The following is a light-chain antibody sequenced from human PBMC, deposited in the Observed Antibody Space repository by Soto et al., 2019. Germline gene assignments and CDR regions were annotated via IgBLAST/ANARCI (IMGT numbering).Light chain of an antibody. J-gene: IGKJ3*01. CDR1: QSVSSSY. CDR3: QQYCTSPLT. CDR2: GAS. V-gene: IGKV3-20*01. Sequence: EIVLTQSPGTLSLSPGERATLSCRASQSVSSSYLAWYQQKPGQAPRLLIYGASSRATGIPDRCSGSGSGTDFALTISRLEPADFAVYYSQQYCTSPLTFGPGKKVDI.